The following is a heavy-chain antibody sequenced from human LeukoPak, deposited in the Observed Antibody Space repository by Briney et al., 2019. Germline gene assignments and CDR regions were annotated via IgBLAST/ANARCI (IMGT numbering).Heavy chain of an antibody. Sequence: GGSLRLSCAASGFTYSNYWMSWVRQAPGKGLEWVANMKQDGSETHYVDSLKGRFTVSRDNAKNSLYLQMNSLRAEDTAVYYCAKDGEWGGTNYFDYWGQGTLVTVSS. V-gene: IGHV3-7*01. D-gene: IGHD3-10*01. CDR2: MKQDGSET. CDR1: GFTYSNYW. CDR3: AKDGEWGGTNYFDY. J-gene: IGHJ4*02.